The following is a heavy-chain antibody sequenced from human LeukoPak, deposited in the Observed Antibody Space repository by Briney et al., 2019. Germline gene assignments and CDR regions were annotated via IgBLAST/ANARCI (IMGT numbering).Heavy chain of an antibody. CDR1: GGSISSGGYY. Sequence: PSETPSLTCTVSGGSISSGGYYWSWIRQPPGKGLEWIGYIYHSGSTYYNPSLKSRVTISVDRSKNQFSLKLSSVTAADTAVYYCARDPGYSSEALDYWGQGTLVTVSS. V-gene: IGHV4-30-2*01. CDR3: ARDPGYSSEALDY. CDR2: IYHSGST. J-gene: IGHJ4*02. D-gene: IGHD6-19*01.